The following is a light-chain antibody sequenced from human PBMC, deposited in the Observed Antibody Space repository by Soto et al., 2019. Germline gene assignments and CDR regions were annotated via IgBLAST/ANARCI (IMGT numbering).Light chain of an antibody. CDR3: LQHDTYPRT. CDR2: GTS. J-gene: IGKJ1*01. V-gene: IGKV1-17*01. Sequence: DIQMTQSPSSLFASVGDRFTITCRASQGIRNNVGWYQQKPGKAPKRLSDGTSNLQYGAPSRVSGSGSGTEFTLTITSLKPEDFATDYCLQHDTYPRTFGQGTKV. CDR1: QGIRNN.